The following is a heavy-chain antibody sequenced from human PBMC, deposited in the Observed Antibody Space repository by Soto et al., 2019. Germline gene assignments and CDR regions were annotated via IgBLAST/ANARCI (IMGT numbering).Heavy chain of an antibody. CDR1: GGTFSSYA. CDR3: ARMGLRYFDWSSNYYYYGMDV. CDR2: IIPIFGTA. Sequence: VASVKVSCKASGGTFSSYAISWVRQAPGQGLEWMGGIIPIFGTANYAQKFQGRVTITADESTSTAYMELSSLRSEDTAVYYCARMGLRYFDWSSNYYYYGMDVWGQGTTVTVSS. J-gene: IGHJ6*02. D-gene: IGHD3-9*01. V-gene: IGHV1-69*13.